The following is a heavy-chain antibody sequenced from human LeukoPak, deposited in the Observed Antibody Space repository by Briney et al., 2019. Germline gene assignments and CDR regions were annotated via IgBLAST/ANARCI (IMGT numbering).Heavy chain of an antibody. V-gene: IGHV4-31*03. J-gene: IGHJ5*02. CDR2: IYYSGST. CDR1: GGSISSGGYY. Sequence: PSETLSLTCTVSGGSISSGGYYWSWIRQHPGTGLEWIGYIYYSGSTYYNPSLKSRVTISVDTSKNQFSLKLSSVTAADTAVYYCAKAGSYYDTLYDAWGQGTLVTVSS. D-gene: IGHD3-22*01. CDR3: AKAGSYYDTLYDA.